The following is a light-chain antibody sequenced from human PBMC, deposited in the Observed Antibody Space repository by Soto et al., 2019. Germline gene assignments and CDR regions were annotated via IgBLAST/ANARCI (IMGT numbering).Light chain of an antibody. CDR2: INSDGSH. V-gene: IGLV4-69*01. CDR3: QTWGSGIHVV. J-gene: IGLJ2*01. CDR1: SGHSSYA. Sequence: QPVLTQSPSASASLGASVKLTCTLSSGHSSYAIAWHQQQTEKGPRYLMKINSDGSHSNGDGIPDRFSGSSSGAERYLTISGLQSEDEADYYCQTWGSGIHVVFGGGTKVTVL.